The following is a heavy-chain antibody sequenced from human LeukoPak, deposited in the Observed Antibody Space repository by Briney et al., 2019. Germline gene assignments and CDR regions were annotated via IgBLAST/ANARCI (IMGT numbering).Heavy chain of an antibody. J-gene: IGHJ4*02. D-gene: IGHD6-19*01. CDR3: ARVGTSSSGWQFDY. CDR1: GFTFSSYR. V-gene: IGHV3-21*01. Sequence: GGSLRLSCAASGFTFSSYRMNWVRQAPGKGLEWVSSISSSSYIYYADSVEGRFTISRDNAKNSLYLQMNSLRAEDTAVYYCARVGTSSSGWQFDYWGQGTLVTVSS. CDR2: ISSSSYI.